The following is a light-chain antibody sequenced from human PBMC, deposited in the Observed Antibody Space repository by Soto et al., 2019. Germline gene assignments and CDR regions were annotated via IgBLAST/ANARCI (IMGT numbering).Light chain of an antibody. CDR1: SSDVGSYNL. Sequence: QSALTQPASVSGSPGQSITISCTGTSSDVGSYNLVSWYQQHPGKAPKLMIYEVSKRPSGVSNRFSGSKSGNTASLTISGLQAEDGADYYCCSYAGSSLYVLGTGTKLTVL. CDR3: CSYAGSSLYV. V-gene: IGLV2-23*02. CDR2: EVS. J-gene: IGLJ1*01.